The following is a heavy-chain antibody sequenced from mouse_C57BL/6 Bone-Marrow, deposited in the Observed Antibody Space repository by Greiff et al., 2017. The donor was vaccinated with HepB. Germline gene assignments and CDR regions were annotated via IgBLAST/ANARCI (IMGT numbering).Heavy chain of an antibody. CDR1: GFSFTSYG. CDR2: IWSGGST. V-gene: IGHV2-2*01. Sequence: QVQLQQSGPGLVQPSQSLSITCTVSGFSFTSYGVHWVRQSPGKGLEWLGVIWSGGSTDYNAAFIYRLSISKDNSTSQVFFKMNSLQADDTAIYYCAAQSRGGAMDYWGQGTSVTVSS. J-gene: IGHJ4*01. CDR3: AAQSRGGAMDY.